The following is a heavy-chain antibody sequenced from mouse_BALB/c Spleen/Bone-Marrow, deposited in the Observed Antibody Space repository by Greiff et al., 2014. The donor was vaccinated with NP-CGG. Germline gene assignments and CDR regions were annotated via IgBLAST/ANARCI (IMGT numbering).Heavy chain of an antibody. D-gene: IGHD2-14*01. Sequence: VQVVESGAELVRPGVSVKISCKGSGYTLTDYAMHWVKQSHAKSLEWIGLISNYYGDASYNQKFKGKATMTVDKSSSTAYMELARLTSEDSAIYYCARSGKVRNAMDYWGQGTSVTVS. CDR2: ISNYYGDA. CDR3: ARSGKVRNAMDY. V-gene: IGHV1S137*01. CDR1: GYTLTDYA. J-gene: IGHJ4*01.